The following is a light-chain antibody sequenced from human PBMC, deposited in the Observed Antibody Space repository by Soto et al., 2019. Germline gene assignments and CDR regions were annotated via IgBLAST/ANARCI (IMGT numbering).Light chain of an antibody. CDR2: GAS. CDR3: QEYNKWPPTVT. J-gene: IGKJ2*01. CDR1: QSVSIN. Sequence: EIVMTQSPATLSVSPGERATLSCRASQSVSINLAWYQLKPGQAPRLLIFGASTRATGIPARFSGSGSGTEFTLTISSLQSEDFAVYYCQEYNKWPPTVTFGQGTKLEIK. V-gene: IGKV3-15*01.